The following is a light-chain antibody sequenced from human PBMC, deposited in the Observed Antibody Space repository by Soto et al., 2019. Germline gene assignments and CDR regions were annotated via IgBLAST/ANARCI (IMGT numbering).Light chain of an antibody. CDR1: QSVSSN. CDR2: GAS. CDR3: QQRSNWPRT. V-gene: IGKV3-11*01. J-gene: IGKJ1*01. Sequence: EIVMTQSPVTLSLSPGERATLSGGASQSVSSNLAWYQQKLGQAPRLLIYGASIRATCVPTRFSGSGSGTEFTLTIGSLEPEDFPVYYCQQRSNWPRTFGQGTRVDI.